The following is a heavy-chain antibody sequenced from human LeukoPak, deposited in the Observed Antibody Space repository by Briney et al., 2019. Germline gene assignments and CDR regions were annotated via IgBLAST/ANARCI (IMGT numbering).Heavy chain of an antibody. V-gene: IGHV1-8*01. CDR2: MNPNSGNT. CDR1: GYTFTSYD. CDR3: ARGVWGKYSGYDSMGKAFDI. Sequence: ASVKVSCKASGYTFTSYDINWVRQATGQGLEWMGWMNPNSGNTGYAQKFQGRVTMTRNTSISTAYMELSSLRSEDTAVYYCARGVWGKYSGYDSMGKAFDIWGQGTMVTVSS. J-gene: IGHJ3*02. D-gene: IGHD5-12*01.